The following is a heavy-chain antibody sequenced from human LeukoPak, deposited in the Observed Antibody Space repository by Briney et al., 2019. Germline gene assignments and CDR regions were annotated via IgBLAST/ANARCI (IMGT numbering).Heavy chain of an antibody. CDR2: IYYSGST. CDR3: ARHSDPYYDILTGYYSGLSVGD. V-gene: IGHV4-59*08. Sequence: SETLSLTCTVSGGSISSYYWSWSRQPPGKGLEWIGYIYYSGSTNYNPSLKSRVTISVDTSKNQFSLKLSSVTAADTAVYYCARHSDPYYDILTGYYSGLSVGDWGQGTLVTVSS. J-gene: IGHJ4*02. D-gene: IGHD3-9*01. CDR1: GGSISSYY.